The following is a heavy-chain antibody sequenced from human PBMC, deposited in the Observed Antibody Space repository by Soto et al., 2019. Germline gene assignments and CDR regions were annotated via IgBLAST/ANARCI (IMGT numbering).Heavy chain of an antibody. Sequence: SETLSLPWTVSGGSISSYYWSWIRQPPGKGLEWSGHIYYSGTTNYNPSLKSRVTISVDTSKNQFSRKLSSVTAADTPVYYCARDQYSSGWYTFDPWGQGTLVNVSS. D-gene: IGHD6-19*01. CDR2: IYYSGTT. V-gene: IGHV4-59*01. CDR3: ARDQYSSGWYTFDP. J-gene: IGHJ5*02. CDR1: GGSISSYY.